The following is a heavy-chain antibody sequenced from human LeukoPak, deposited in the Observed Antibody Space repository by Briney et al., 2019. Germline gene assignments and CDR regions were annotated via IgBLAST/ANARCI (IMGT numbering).Heavy chain of an antibody. CDR2: INPNSGGT. Sequence: ASVKVSCKASGHTFIGYYMHWVRQAPGQGLEWMGWINPNSGGTNYAQNFQGRVTMTRDTSIRTVYMELSRLRSDDTAVYYCANTYALGNYYKGGFDPWGQGTLVTVSS. V-gene: IGHV1-2*02. CDR1: GHTFIGYY. CDR3: ANTYALGNYYKGGFDP. D-gene: IGHD3-10*01. J-gene: IGHJ5*02.